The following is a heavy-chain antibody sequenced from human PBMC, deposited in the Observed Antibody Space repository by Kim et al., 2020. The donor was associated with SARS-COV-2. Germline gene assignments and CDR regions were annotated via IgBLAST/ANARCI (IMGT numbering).Heavy chain of an antibody. CDR3: ASGVVGATKHYYYYYGM. D-gene: IGHD1-26*01. J-gene: IGHJ6*01. CDR2: ISYDGSNK. Sequence: GGSLRLSCAASGFTFSSYAMHWVRQAPGKGLEWVAVISYDGSNKYYADSVKGRFTISRDNSKNTLYLQMNSLRAEDTAVYYWASGVVGATKHYYYYYGM. V-gene: IGHV3-30-3*01. CDR1: GFTFSSYA.